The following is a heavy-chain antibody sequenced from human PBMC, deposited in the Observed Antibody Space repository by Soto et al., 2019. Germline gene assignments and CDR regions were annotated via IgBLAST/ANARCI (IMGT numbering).Heavy chain of an antibody. CDR3: AKDLWYYDSSGYGAFDI. V-gene: IGHV3-23*01. J-gene: IGHJ3*02. D-gene: IGHD3-22*01. CDR1: GFTFSSYA. Sequence: GGSLRLSCAASGFTFSSYAMSWVRQAPGKGLEWVSAISGSGGSTYYADSVKGRFTISRDNSRNTLYLQMNSLRAEDTAVYYCAKDLWYYDSSGYGAFDIWGQGTMVTFSS. CDR2: ISGSGGST.